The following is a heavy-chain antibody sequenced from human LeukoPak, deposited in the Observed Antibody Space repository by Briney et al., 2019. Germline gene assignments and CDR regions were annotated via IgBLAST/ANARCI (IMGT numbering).Heavy chain of an antibody. CDR1: GFTFTNYA. CDR2: ISGSGGST. Sequence: GSLRLSCAASGFTFTNYAMTWVRQAPGKGLEWVSVISGSGGSTYYTDSVKGRFTISRDNSKNTLYLQMNSLRAEDTAVYYCAKRDYSNFDYWGQGTLVTVSS. D-gene: IGHD4-11*01. CDR3: AKRDYSNFDY. J-gene: IGHJ4*02. V-gene: IGHV3-23*01.